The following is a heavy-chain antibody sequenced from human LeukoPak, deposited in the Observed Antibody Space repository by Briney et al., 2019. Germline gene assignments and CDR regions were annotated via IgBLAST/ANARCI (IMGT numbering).Heavy chain of an antibody. Sequence: GGSLRLSCAASGFTVNNRYLTWVRRAPGKGLEWVSVIYSDGSTFYSDSVKGRFTISRDNSKHTLYLQMNSLRAEDTAVYYCARDPQSSQQQVSYWGQGTLVTVSS. D-gene: IGHD6-13*01. V-gene: IGHV3-53*01. CDR2: IYSDGST. J-gene: IGHJ4*02. CDR3: ARDPQSSQQQVSY. CDR1: GFTVNNRY.